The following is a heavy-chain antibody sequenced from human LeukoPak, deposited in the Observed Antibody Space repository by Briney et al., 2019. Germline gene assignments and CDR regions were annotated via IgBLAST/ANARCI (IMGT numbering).Heavy chain of an antibody. CDR1: GGSISSGSYY. Sequence: PSETLSLTCTVSGGSISSGSYYWSWIRQPAGKGLEWIGRIYTSGSTNYNPSLKSRVTISVDTSKNQFSLKLSSVTAADTAVYYCARDSDYHDSSGYYHNWFDPWGQGTLVTVSS. CDR2: IYTSGST. CDR3: ARDSDYHDSSGYYHNWFDP. J-gene: IGHJ5*02. D-gene: IGHD3-22*01. V-gene: IGHV4-61*02.